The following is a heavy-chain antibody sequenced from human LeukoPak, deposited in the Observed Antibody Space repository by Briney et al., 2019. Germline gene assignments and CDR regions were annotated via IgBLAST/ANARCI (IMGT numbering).Heavy chain of an antibody. CDR2: IYYSGST. CDR3: ARVQRGGYHYYGMDV. D-gene: IGHD6-25*01. V-gene: IGHV4-59*01. Sequence: SETLSLTCAVSGASISSYYWSWIRQPSGKGLEWIGFIYYSGSTNYSPSLKSRVTISVDTSKKQFSLKLSSVTAADTAVYYCARVQRGGYHYYGMDVWGQGTTVTVSS. J-gene: IGHJ6*02. CDR1: GASISSYY.